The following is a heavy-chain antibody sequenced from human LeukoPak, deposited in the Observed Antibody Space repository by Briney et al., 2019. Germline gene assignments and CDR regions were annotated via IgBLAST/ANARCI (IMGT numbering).Heavy chain of an antibody. J-gene: IGHJ5*02. V-gene: IGHV1-69*04. CDR1: GGTFSSYT. D-gene: IGHD4-11*01. CDR2: IIPILGIA. Sequence: SVKVSCKASGGTFSSYTISWVRQAPGQGLEWMGRIIPILGIANYAQKFQGRVTITADKSTSTAYMELSSLRSEDTAVYYCARDGDHDYGNYYWFDPWGQGTLVTVSS. CDR3: ARDGDHDYGNYYWFDP.